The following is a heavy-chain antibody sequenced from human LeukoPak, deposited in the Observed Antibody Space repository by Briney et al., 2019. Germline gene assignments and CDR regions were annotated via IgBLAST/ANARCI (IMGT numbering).Heavy chain of an antibody. Sequence: PGGSLRLSCAASGFTFSLYWMSWVRQAPGKGLEWVANIKQDGSEKYYVDSVKGRFTISRDNAKNSLYLRMNSLRAEDTAVYYCVSTATFDYWGQGTLVTVSS. CDR3: VSTATFDY. CDR2: IKQDGSEK. CDR1: GFTFSLYW. V-gene: IGHV3-7*05. D-gene: IGHD5/OR15-5a*01. J-gene: IGHJ4*02.